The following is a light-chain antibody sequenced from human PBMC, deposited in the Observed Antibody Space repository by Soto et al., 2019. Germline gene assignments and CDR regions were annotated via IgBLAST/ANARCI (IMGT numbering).Light chain of an antibody. J-gene: IGLJ2*01. CDR2: EDT. V-gene: IGLV6-57*02. CDR1: SGSIATNY. Sequence: NFMLTQPHSVSESPGKTVTISCTGSSGSIATNYVQWYQQRPGSAPTTVIYEDTQRPSGVPERFSGSIDSSSNSDSLTISVLKTEDEADYYCQSYDGSNPDVVFGGGTKLTVL. CDR3: QSYDGSNPDVV.